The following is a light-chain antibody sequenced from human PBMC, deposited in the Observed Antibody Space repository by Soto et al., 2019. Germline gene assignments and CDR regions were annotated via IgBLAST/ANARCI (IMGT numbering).Light chain of an antibody. CDR2: DAS. V-gene: IGKV1-5*01. Sequence: DVQMTQSPSTLSASVGYRFTITCGASQSISSWLAWYQQKPGKAPKLLXYDASSLESGVPSRFSGSGSGTEFTLTISSLQHDDVATYYCQQYDSYSRWTFGQGTKVDIK. CDR3: QQYDSYSRWT. CDR1: QSISSW. J-gene: IGKJ1*01.